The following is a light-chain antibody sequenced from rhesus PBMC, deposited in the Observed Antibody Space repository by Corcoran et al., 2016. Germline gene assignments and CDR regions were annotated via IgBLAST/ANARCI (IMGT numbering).Light chain of an antibody. CDR3: QHGYDSPFT. CDR2: YAS. J-gene: IGKJ3*01. CDR1: QGIGNN. V-gene: IGKV1S15*01. Sequence: DIQMTQSPSSLSASVGDTVTITCRASQGIGNNLAWYQQKPGEVPKLLIYYASTLQTGVPSRFRGRGAGTDFSLTITSLQPEDFATYYCQHGYDSPFTFGPGTKLDIK.